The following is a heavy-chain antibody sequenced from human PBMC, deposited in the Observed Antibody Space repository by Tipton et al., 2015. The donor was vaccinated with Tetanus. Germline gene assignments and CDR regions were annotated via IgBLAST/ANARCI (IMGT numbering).Heavy chain of an antibody. Sequence: TLSLTCTVSGGSVSNSDYYWGWIRQSPGKGLEWIGSIWYDGSAYYNPSLKSRVTIYVDTSKNQFSLKVRSVTAADTAVYACARHVVQGAPRWFDPWGQGTQVTVSS. CDR3: ARHVVQGAPRWFDP. J-gene: IGHJ5*02. CDR1: GGSVSNSDYY. D-gene: IGHD2-21*01. V-gene: IGHV4-39*01. CDR2: IWYDGSA.